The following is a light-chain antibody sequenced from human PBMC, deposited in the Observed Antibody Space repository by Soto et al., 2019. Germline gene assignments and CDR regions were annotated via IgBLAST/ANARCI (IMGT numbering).Light chain of an antibody. CDR3: QQSYRTPWT. J-gene: IGKJ1*01. CDR1: QSISRY. CDR2: AAS. V-gene: IGKV1-39*01. Sequence: DIQMTQSPSSLSASVGDRVTITCRASQSISRYLNWYQRKPGKAPKLLIYAASSLHSGVPSRFSGSGSGTDFTLTISSLQPEDFATYNCQQSYRTPWTFGQGTKVEIK.